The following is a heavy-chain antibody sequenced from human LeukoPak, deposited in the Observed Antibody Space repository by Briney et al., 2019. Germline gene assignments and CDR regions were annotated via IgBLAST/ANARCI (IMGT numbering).Heavy chain of an antibody. J-gene: IGHJ4*02. CDR2: ISGSGSSA. CDR1: GFTFSSYA. V-gene: IGHV3-23*01. D-gene: IGHD1-26*01. CDR3: AKDDPTGRYL. Sequence: GGSLRLSCAAPGFTFSSYAMSWVRQAPGKGLEWVSVISGSGSSAYYADSVKGRFTISRDNSKNTVYLQMNSLRIEDTAVYYCAKDDPTGRYLWGQGTLVTVSS.